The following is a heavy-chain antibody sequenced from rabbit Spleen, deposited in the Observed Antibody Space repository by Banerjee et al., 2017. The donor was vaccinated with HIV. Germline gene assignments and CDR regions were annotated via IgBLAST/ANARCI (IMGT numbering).Heavy chain of an antibody. CDR1: GFSFSSSYW. D-gene: IGHD6-1*01. J-gene: IGHJ6*01. CDR2: IYAHSSGST. Sequence: QQQLEESRGGLVKPEGSLTLTCTASGFSFSSSYWICWVRQAPGKGLEWIACIYAHSSGSTAYASWAKGRFTIAKTSSTTVTLQMTSLTVADTATYFCAGRGSAYGYAYGLWGPGTLVTVS. CDR3: AGRGSAYGYAYGL. V-gene: IGHV1S45*01.